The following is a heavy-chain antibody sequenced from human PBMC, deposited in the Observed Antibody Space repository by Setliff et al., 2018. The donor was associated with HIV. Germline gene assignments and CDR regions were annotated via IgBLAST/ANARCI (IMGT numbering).Heavy chain of an antibody. J-gene: IGHJ4*02. CDR1: GGAFSGYY. D-gene: IGHD2-21*01. CDR2: VNHKGVA. CDR3: TRAQIAAPRPFDY. Sequence: ETLSLTCAVYGGAFSGYYWTWIRQSPGRGLEWIGEVNHKGVANYSPSLMRRATISADTSKNQFSLRLFSVTAADTALYFCTRAQIAAPRPFDYWGQGTLVTVSS. V-gene: IGHV4-34*01.